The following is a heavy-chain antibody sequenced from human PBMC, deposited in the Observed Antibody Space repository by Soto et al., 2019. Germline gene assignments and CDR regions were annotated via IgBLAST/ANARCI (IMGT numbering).Heavy chain of an antibody. V-gene: IGHV3-13*05. CDR3: ARTDRDFYGLDV. J-gene: IGHJ6*02. Sequence: EVQLVESGGGLVQPGGSLRLSCEASGFTFRNYDMHWVRQGTGKGLEWVSGISAAGEPDYADYVDGRFTISRENAQNSFFLQMNSLRVGDTAVYYCARTDRDFYGLDVWGQGTTVIVSS. CDR1: GFTFRNYD. CDR2: ISAAGEP.